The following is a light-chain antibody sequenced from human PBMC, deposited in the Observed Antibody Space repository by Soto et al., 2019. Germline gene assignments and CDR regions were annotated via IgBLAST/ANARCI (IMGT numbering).Light chain of an antibody. CDR3: CSSTDTYTLV. Sequence: QSALTQPRSVSGSPGQSVTISCTGTSSDVGGYNYVSWYQQHPGKAPRLIIYDVSQRPSGVPGRFSGSKSGNTASLTISGLQAEDEAVYSCCSSTDTYTLVFGTGTKLTVL. CDR1: SSDVGGYNY. CDR2: DVS. J-gene: IGLJ1*01. V-gene: IGLV2-11*01.